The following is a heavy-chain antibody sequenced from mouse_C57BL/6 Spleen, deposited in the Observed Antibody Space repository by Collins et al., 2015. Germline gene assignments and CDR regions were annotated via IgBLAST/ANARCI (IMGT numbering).Heavy chain of an antibody. CDR2: INPNYGTT. CDR3: ARRLGRAYYFDY. D-gene: IGHD4-1*01. V-gene: IGHV1-39*01. J-gene: IGHJ2*01. Sequence: VKQSNGKSLEWIGVINPNYGTTSYNQKFKGKATLTVDQSSSTAYMQLNSLTSEDSAVYYCARRLGRAYYFDYWGQGTTLTVSS.